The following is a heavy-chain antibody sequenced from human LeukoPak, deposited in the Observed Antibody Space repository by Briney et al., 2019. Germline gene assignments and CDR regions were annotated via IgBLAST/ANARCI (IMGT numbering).Heavy chain of an antibody. J-gene: IGHJ4*02. V-gene: IGHV3-23*01. Sequence: GGSLRLSCAASGFTFSSYAMTWVRQAPGKGLEWVSGIYASGENTYYADSVKGRFTISRDNSKNTLYLQMNSLRGEDTAVYYCVRGLRELPYWGQGTLVTVSS. D-gene: IGHD1-26*01. CDR1: GFTFSSYA. CDR3: VRGLRELPY. CDR2: IYASGENT.